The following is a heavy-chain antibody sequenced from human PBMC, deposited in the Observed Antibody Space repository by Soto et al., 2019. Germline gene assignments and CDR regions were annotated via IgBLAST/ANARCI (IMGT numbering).Heavy chain of an antibody. Sequence: GGSLRLSCAASGFTFSSYAMHWVRQAPGKGLEWVAVISYDGSNKYYADSVKGRFTISRDNSKNTLYLQMNSLRAEDTAVYYCARDLGLEMATILRGDFDYWGQGT. CDR2: ISYDGSNK. CDR3: ARDLGLEMATILRGDFDY. V-gene: IGHV3-30-3*01. D-gene: IGHD5-12*01. J-gene: IGHJ4*02. CDR1: GFTFSSYA.